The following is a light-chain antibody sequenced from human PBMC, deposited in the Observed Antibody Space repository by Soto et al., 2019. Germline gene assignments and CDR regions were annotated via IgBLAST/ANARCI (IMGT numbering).Light chain of an antibody. CDR2: GAS. V-gene: IGKV3-20*01. CDR3: QQFSSYPLT. Sequence: IVMDHSPSTLCGSRGESATLSCRASQSVSSSYLAWYQQKPGQAPRLLIYGASSRATGIPDRFSGSGSGTDFTLTISRLEPEDFAVYYCQQFSSYPLTFGGGTKVAI. J-gene: IGKJ4*01. CDR1: QSVSSSY.